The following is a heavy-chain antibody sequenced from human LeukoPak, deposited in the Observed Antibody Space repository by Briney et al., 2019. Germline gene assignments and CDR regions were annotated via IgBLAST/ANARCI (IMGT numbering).Heavy chain of an antibody. CDR1: GGSISSSSYY. D-gene: IGHD1-26*01. J-gene: IGHJ4*02. Sequence: SETLSLTCTVSGGSISSSSYYWGWIRQPPGEGLEWIGSIYYSGSTYYNPSLKSRVTISVDTSKNQFSLKLSSVTAADTAVYYCARQRIVGATNERGYYFDYWGQGTLVTVSS. V-gene: IGHV4-39*01. CDR3: ARQRIVGATNERGYYFDY. CDR2: IYYSGST.